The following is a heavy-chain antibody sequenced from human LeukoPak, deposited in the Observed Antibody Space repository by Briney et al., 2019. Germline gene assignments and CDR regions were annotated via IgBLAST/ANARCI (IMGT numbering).Heavy chain of an antibody. D-gene: IGHD1-1*01. CDR2: IYGGGDT. V-gene: IGHV3-53*04. CDR1: GFSVSSNY. CDR3: ARATVATGTLWFDT. J-gene: IGHJ5*02. Sequence: PGGSLRLSCAASGFSVSSNYMTWVRQAPGKGLEWVSVIYGGGDTHYADSVRGRFTIPRHTSDNTLYLQMNSLRTEDTAVYYCARATVATGTLWFDTWGQGALVTVSS.